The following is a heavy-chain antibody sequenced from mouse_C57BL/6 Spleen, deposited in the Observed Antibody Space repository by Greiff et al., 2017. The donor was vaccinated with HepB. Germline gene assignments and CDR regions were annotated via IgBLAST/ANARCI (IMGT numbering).Heavy chain of an antibody. CDR1: GYTFTSYW. CDR3: ARRLYYSHYYAMDY. J-gene: IGHJ4*01. D-gene: IGHD2-12*01. CDR2: IHPNSGST. V-gene: IGHV1-64*01. Sequence: QVQLKQPGAELVKPGASVKLSCKASGYTFTSYWMHWVKQRPGQGLEWIGMIHPNSGSTNYNEKFKSKATLTVDKSSSTAYMQLSSLTPEDSAVYYCARRLYYSHYYAMDYWGQGTSVTVSS.